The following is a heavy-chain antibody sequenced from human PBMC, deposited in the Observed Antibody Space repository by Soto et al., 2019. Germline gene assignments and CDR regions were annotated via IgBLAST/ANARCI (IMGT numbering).Heavy chain of an antibody. CDR1: GFTFSDHY. D-gene: IGHD5-18*01. CDR2: ISGSGRST. CDR3: ARHGYNYGGGYFDY. V-gene: IGHV3-23*01. Sequence: PGGSLRLSCAASGFTFSDHYMDWVRQVPGKGLEWVSGISGSGRSTHYADSVKGRFTISRDNSKNTLYLQMNSLRAEDTAVYYCARHGYNYGGGYFDYWGQGTLVTVSS. J-gene: IGHJ4*02.